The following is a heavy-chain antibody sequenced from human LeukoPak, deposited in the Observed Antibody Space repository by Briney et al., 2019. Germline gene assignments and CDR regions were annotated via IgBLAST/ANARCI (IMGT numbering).Heavy chain of an antibody. J-gene: IGHJ4*02. Sequence: GGSLRLSCAASGFTFSSYEMNWVRQAPGKGLEWVSYISSSGSTIYYADSVKGRFTISRDNAKNSLYLQMNSLRAEDTALYYCARGGYRWVTGAYYFDYWGQGTLVTVSS. CDR2: ISSSGSTI. V-gene: IGHV3-48*03. CDR3: ARGGYRWVTGAYYFDY. D-gene: IGHD3-16*02. CDR1: GFTFSSYE.